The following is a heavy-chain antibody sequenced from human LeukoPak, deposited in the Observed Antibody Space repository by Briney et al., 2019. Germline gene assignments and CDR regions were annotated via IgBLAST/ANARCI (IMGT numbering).Heavy chain of an antibody. CDR3: ARAHNWNHYYYMDV. J-gene: IGHJ6*03. CDR2: IIPIFGTA. CDR1: GGTFSSYA. Sequence: SVKVSXKASGGTFSSYAISWVRQAPGQGLEWMGRIIPIFGTANYAQKFHGRVTITTDESTSTAYMELSSLRSEDTAAYYCARAHNWNHYYYMDVWGKGTTVTVSS. V-gene: IGHV1-69*05. D-gene: IGHD1-20*01.